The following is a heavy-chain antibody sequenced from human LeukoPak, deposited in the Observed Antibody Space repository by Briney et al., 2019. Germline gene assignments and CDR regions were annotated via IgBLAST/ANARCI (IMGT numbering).Heavy chain of an antibody. V-gene: IGHV3-23*01. D-gene: IGHD4-17*01. CDR1: RFTFSSYA. CDR2: ISGSGVST. Sequence: GGSLRLSCAASRFTFSSYAMSWVRQAPGKGLEWVSTISGSGVSTYYADSVKGRFTISRDNSKNTLYLQMNSLRAEDTAVYYCARAGPPNDYGDYNAYFDYWGQGTLVTVSS. J-gene: IGHJ4*02. CDR3: ARAGPPNDYGDYNAYFDY.